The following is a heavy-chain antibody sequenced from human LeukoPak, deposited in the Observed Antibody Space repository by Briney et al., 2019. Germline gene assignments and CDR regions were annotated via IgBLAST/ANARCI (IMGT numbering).Heavy chain of an antibody. V-gene: IGHV1-2*02. J-gene: IGHJ4*02. CDR1: GGTFSSYA. CDR3: ARGRERWPGGY. Sequence: ASVKVSCKASGGTFSSYAISWVRQAPGQGLEWMGWINPNSGGTNYAQKFQGRVTMTRDTSISTAYMELSRLRSDDTAVYYCARGRERWPGGYWGQGTLVTVSS. CDR2: INPNSGGT. D-gene: IGHD1-1*01.